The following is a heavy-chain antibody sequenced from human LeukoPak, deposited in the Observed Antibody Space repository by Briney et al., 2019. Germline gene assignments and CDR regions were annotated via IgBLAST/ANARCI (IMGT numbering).Heavy chain of an antibody. CDR1: GFIFSSYS. CDR2: IRSSSSTT. V-gene: IGHV3-48*02. D-gene: IGHD3-10*01. Sequence: GGSLRLSCAASGFIFSSYSMNWVRQAPGKGLEWISYIRSSSSTTYYADSVRGRFTISRDNAKNSLYLQMNSLRDEDTAVYYCAREGGSGSYFGDWGQGTLVTVSS. CDR3: AREGGSGSYFGD. J-gene: IGHJ4*02.